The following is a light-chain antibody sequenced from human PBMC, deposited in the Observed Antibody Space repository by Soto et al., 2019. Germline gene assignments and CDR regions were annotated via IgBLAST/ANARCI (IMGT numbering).Light chain of an antibody. CDR3: QQYDDWPQT. CDR1: QSFRTY. CDR2: GAS. V-gene: IGKV3-15*01. J-gene: IGKJ1*01. Sequence: EIVMTQSPATLSVSTGERATLSCGASQSFRTYLAWYQQKPGQAPRLLIHGASTRAPGIPARFSGSGSGTDFTLTISSLQSEDFAVYYCQQYDDWPQTFGQGTKVDI.